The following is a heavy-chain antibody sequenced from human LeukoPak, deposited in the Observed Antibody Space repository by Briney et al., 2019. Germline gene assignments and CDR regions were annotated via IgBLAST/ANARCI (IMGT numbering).Heavy chain of an antibody. CDR2: IYYSGST. CDR1: GGSISSSSYY. CDR3: ARRSTRFFDY. V-gene: IGHV4-39*01. J-gene: IGHJ4*02. D-gene: IGHD1-26*01. Sequence: SETLSLTCTVSGGSISSSSYYWGWIRQPPGKGLEWIGSIYYSGSTYYNPSLKSRVTISVDTSKNQFSLKLSSVTAADTAVHYCARRSTRFFDYWGQGTLVTVSS.